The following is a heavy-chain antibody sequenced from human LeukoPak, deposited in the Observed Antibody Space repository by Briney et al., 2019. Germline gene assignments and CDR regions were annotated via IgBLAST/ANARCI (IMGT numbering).Heavy chain of an antibody. CDR3: ASGLY. D-gene: IGHD2-15*01. CDR2: IYENGGTT. Sequence: GGSLRLSCVGTGFTFRSHAMSWVCQAPEKGLEFVSGIYENGGTTYYADSVKGRFTISRDNAKNSLYLQINSLRAEDTAVYYCASGLYWGQGTLVTVSS. CDR1: GFTFRSHA. V-gene: IGHV3-23*01. J-gene: IGHJ4*02.